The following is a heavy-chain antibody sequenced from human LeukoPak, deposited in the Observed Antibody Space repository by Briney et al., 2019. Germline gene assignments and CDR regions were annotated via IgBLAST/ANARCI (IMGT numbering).Heavy chain of an antibody. Sequence: ASVKVSCKASGYTFPSYFMHWVRQAPGQGLEWMGIINPTGGGTTYAQKFQGRVTMTRDTSTSTVYMELSSLRSDDTAVYYCARTAARRFDYWGQGTLVTASS. D-gene: IGHD6-6*01. CDR3: ARTAARRFDY. V-gene: IGHV1-46*01. CDR1: GYTFPSYF. J-gene: IGHJ4*02. CDR2: INPTGGGT.